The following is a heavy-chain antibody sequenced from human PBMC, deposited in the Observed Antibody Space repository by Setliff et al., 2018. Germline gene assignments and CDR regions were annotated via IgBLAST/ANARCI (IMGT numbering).Heavy chain of an antibody. CDR2: IYYSGST. V-gene: IGHV4-30-4*08. Sequence: SETLSLTCTVSGGSISGGDYYWSWIRQPPGKGLEWIGYIYYSGSTYYNPSLKSRVTISVDTSKNQFSLKLSSVTAADTAVYYCARSWFGELFDYFDYWGQGTLVTVSS. J-gene: IGHJ4*02. D-gene: IGHD3-10*01. CDR1: GGSISGGDYY. CDR3: ARSWFGELFDYFDY.